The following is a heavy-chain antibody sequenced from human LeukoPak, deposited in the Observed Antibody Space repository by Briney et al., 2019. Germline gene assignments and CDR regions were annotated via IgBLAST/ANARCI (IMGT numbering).Heavy chain of an antibody. Sequence: KPSETLSLTCTVSGGSISSYYWSWIRQPAGKGLEWIGRIYTSGSTNYNPSLKSRVTMSVDTSKNQFSLKLSSVTAADTVVYYCARDSTTESGSAAAGTGARAFDIWGQGTMVTVSS. V-gene: IGHV4-4*07. J-gene: IGHJ3*02. D-gene: IGHD6-13*01. CDR1: GGSISSYY. CDR3: ARDSTTESGSAAAGTGARAFDI. CDR2: IYTSGST.